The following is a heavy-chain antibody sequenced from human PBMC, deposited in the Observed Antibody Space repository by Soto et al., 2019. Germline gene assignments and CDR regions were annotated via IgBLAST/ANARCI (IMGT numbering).Heavy chain of an antibody. CDR1: GYTFTSYD. J-gene: IGHJ6*02. Sequence: QVQLVQSGAEVKKPGASVKVSCKASGYTFTSYDINWVRQATGQGLEWMGWMNPNSGNTGYARKFRGRVTMTRHTSISTAYMELSSLRSEHTAVYSCTRERTGTTSMDVWGQGTTVTVSS. CDR3: TRERTGTTSMDV. CDR2: MNPNSGNT. D-gene: IGHD1-1*01. V-gene: IGHV1-8*01.